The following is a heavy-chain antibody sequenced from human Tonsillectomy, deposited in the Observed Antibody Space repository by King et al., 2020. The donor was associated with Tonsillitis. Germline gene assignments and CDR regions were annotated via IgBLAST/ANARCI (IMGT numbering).Heavy chain of an antibody. V-gene: IGHV3-33*08. J-gene: IGHJ3*02. D-gene: IGHD1-7*01. CDR2: IWYEDINK. CDR1: GFTFSVYG. CDR3: ARDFGTGTTTYHDSFDI. Sequence: VQLVESGGGVVQPGRSLRLSCAASGFTFSVYGMHWGRRAPGKGLEWVAVIWYEDINKYYADSVGGRFNVSSDNSENTLYLQMNSLRAEDTAVDYCARDFGTGTTTYHDSFDIWGQGTRVTVSS.